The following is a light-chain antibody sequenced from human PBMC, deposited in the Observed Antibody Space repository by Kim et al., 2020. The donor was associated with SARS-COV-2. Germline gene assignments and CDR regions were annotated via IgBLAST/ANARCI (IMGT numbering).Light chain of an antibody. CDR3: QVWDSNIWV. V-gene: IGLV3-9*01. Sequence: QPPSVSVSLGQTARMTCGGNNIASKNVHWYQQKPGQAPVLVTRPSGIPDGFSDSKSGNTATLTISRVQAGDEADYYCQVWDSNIWVFGGGTQLTVL. CDR1: NIASKN. J-gene: IGLJ3*02.